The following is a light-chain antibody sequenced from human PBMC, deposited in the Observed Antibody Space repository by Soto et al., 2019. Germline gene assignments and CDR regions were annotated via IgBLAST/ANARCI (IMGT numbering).Light chain of an antibody. Sequence: DIQMTQSPSSLSASVGDRVTITCRASQSIASYLNGYQQKPGKAPKLLIYAASNLQSGVPSRFSGSGSGTGFTLTISSLQPEDFATYYCQQSYSTPRTFGQGTKVEIK. CDR3: QQSYSTPRT. CDR2: AAS. J-gene: IGKJ1*01. V-gene: IGKV1-39*01. CDR1: QSIASY.